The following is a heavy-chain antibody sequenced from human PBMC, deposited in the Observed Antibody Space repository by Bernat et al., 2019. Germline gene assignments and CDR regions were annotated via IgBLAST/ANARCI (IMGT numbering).Heavy chain of an antibody. V-gene: IGHV4-38-2*02. Sequence: QVQLQESGPGLVKPSETLSLTCAVSGYSISSGYYWGWIWQPPGKGLEWIGSIYHSGSTYYNPSLKSRVTISVDTSKNQFSLKLSSVTAADTAVYYCARDLNDNPYSSGWYGYWGQGTLVTVSS. CDR3: ARDLNDNPYSSGWYGY. J-gene: IGHJ4*02. D-gene: IGHD6-19*01. CDR1: GYSISSGYY. CDR2: IYHSGST.